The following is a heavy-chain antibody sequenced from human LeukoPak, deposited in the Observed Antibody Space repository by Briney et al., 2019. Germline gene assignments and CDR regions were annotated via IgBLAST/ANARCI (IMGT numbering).Heavy chain of an antibody. J-gene: IGHJ6*02. CDR3: ARDTPLYSNVYYYYYGMDV. CDR1: GYTFTSYY. CDR2: INPSGGST. Sequence: AASVKVSCKASGYTFTSYYMHWVRQAPGQGLEWMGIINPSGGSTSYAQKFQGRVTMTRDTSTSTVYMELSSLRSEDTAVYYCARDTPLYSNVYYYYYGMDVWGQGTTVTVSS. V-gene: IGHV1-46*01. D-gene: IGHD4-11*01.